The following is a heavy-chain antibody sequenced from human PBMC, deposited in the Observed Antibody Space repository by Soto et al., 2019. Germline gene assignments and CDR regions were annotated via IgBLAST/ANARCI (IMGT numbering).Heavy chain of an antibody. D-gene: IGHD6-13*01. Sequence: QVQLQESGPGLVKPSETLSLTCTVSSDSISSYYWSWIRQPPGKRLEWIGYISYIGSTDYNPSLKSRVTISGDTSKNQFSLKVSSVTAADTAVYYCARGTSWQLPFDYWGQGTLVTVSS. V-gene: IGHV4-59*01. CDR1: SDSISSYY. J-gene: IGHJ4*02. CDR3: ARGTSWQLPFDY. CDR2: ISYIGST.